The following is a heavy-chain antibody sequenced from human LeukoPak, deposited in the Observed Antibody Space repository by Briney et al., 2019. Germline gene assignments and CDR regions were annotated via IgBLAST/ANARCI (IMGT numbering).Heavy chain of an antibody. Sequence: GGSLRLSCTASGFTFSGYSMNWIRQAPGKGLEWVSSFGTRSTSIYHAGSVKGRFAISRDNAKNSLYLQMNSLRAEDTALYYCAREVSEGFGFWGQGTLVTVSS. CDR2: FGTRSTSI. J-gene: IGHJ4*02. V-gene: IGHV3-21*01. CDR3: AREVSEGFGF. D-gene: IGHD3-22*01. CDR1: GFTFSGYS.